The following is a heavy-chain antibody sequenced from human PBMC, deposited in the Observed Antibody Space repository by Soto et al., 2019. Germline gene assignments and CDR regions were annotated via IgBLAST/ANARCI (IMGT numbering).Heavy chain of an antibody. D-gene: IGHD3-10*01. V-gene: IGHV4-4*07. J-gene: IGHJ5*02. CDR2: IYTSGST. Sequence: SETLSLTCTVSGGSISSYYWSWIRQPAGKGLEWIGRIYTSGSTNYNPSLKSRVTMSVDTSKNQFSLKLSSVTAADTAVYYCARDNGSGSYYNPNWFDPWGQGTLVTVSS. CDR1: GGSISSYY. CDR3: ARDNGSGSYYNPNWFDP.